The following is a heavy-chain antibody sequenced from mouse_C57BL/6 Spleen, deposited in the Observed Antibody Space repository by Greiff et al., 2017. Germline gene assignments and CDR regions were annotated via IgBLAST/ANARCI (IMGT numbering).Heavy chain of an antibody. D-gene: IGHD2-1*01. CDR3: ARDGGNYGGYYAMDY. V-gene: IGHV3-6*01. CDR1: GYSITSGYY. Sequence: EVKLVESGPGLVKPSQSLSLTCSVTGYSITSGYYWNWIRQFPGNKLEWMGYISYDGSNNYNPSLKNRISITRDTSKNQFFLKLNSVTTEDTATYYCARDGGNYGGYYAMDYWGQGTSVTVSS. CDR2: ISYDGSN. J-gene: IGHJ4*01.